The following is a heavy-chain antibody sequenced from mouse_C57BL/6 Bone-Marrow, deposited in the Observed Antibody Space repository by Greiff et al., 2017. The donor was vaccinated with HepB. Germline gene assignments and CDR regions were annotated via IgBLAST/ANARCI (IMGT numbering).Heavy chain of an antibody. CDR1: GYTFPDYY. CDR3: ARHYFAMDC. J-gene: IGHJ4*01. CDR2: IFPGSGST. V-gene: IGHV1-75*01. Sequence: VQLQQSGPGLVKPGASVKISCKAPGYTFPDYYINWVKQRPGQGLEWIGWIFPGSGSTYYNEKFKGKATLTVDKSSSTAYMLRSSLSSEDSAGYFCARHYFAMDCWGHGTPVTVSS. D-gene: IGHD1-1*02.